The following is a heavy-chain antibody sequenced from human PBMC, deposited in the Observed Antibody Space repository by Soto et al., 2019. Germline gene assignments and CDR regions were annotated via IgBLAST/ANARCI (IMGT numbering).Heavy chain of an antibody. D-gene: IGHD2-8*01. CDR1: GGSISSGGYS. V-gene: IGHV4-30-2*02. CDR2: IYHSWST. Sequence: PAETLSLTCAVSGGSISSGGYSWSWIRQPPGKGLECIGYIYHSWSTYYNPSLNSRVTISVDRSKNQFSLKLTRLRSEDTAMYYCARVMGEIDYWGQGTLVTVSS. CDR3: ARVMGEIDY. J-gene: IGHJ4*02.